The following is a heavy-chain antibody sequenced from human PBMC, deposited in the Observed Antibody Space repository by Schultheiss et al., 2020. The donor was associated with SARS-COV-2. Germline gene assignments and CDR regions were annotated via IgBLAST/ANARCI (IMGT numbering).Heavy chain of an antibody. Sequence: SETLSLTCTVSGGSVSSGSYYWSWIRQPPGKGLEWIGYIYYSGSTNYNPSLKSRVTISVDTSKNQFSLKLSSVTAADTAVYYCARVGSVAYGGMDVWGQGTTVTVSS. CDR1: GGSVSSGSYY. D-gene: IGHD5/OR15-5a*01. CDR3: ARVGSVAYGGMDV. J-gene: IGHJ6*02. V-gene: IGHV4-61*01. CDR2: IYYSGST.